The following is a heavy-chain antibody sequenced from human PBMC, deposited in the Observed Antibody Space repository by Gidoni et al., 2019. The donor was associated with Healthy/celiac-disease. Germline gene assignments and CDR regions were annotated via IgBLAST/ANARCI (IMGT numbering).Heavy chain of an antibody. V-gene: IGHV1-69*06. CDR3: ASHRANAGWGAIQSRFDY. J-gene: IGHJ4*02. CDR2: IIPIFGTA. CDR1: GGPFSSYA. Sequence: QVQLVQSGAEVKKPGSSVKVSCKASGGPFSSYAISWVRPAPGQGLEWMGGIIPIFGTANYAQKFQGRVTITADKSTSTAYMELSSLRSEDTAVYYCASHRANAGWGAIQSRFDYWGQGTLVTVSS. D-gene: IGHD3-16*01.